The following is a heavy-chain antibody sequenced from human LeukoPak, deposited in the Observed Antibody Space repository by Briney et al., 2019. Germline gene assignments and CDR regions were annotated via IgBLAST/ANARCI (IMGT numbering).Heavy chain of an antibody. Sequence: SVKVSCKASGDTFSSFTISWVRQAPGQGLEWMGGIIPIFDSAIYAQKFKGIVTITTDKSTSTVYMQLSSLKSEDTAVYYCAREARGYSYGINWFDPWGQGTLVTVSS. CDR1: GDTFSSFT. CDR3: AREARGYSYGINWFDP. V-gene: IGHV1-69*05. J-gene: IGHJ5*02. CDR2: IIPIFDSA. D-gene: IGHD5-18*01.